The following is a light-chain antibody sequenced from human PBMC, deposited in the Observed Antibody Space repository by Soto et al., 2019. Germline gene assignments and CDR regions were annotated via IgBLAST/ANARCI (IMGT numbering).Light chain of an antibody. CDR1: QGISSY. CDR2: DAS. CDR3: QQYHTYPWT. V-gene: IGKV1-5*01. Sequence: IQMTQSPSSLSASVGDRVTITCRASQGISSYLAWYQQKPGKAPKVLIFDASSLESGVPSRFSGSGSGTEFTLSISGLQPDDFATYYCQQYHTYPWTFGQGTKVDIK. J-gene: IGKJ1*01.